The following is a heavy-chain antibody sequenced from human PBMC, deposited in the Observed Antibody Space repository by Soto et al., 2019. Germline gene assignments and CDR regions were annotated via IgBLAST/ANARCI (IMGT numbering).Heavy chain of an antibody. Sequence: GGSLRLSCAASGFTYSTYTMHWVRQAPGKGLEWVAVISYDGNNKFYADSVKGRFTISRDSTKQTLYLQMNSLRPDDTAMYYCARAPYYYDSSGYWAYWGQGTLVTVSS. CDR1: GFTYSTYT. V-gene: IGHV3-30-3*01. CDR3: ARAPYYYDSSGYWAY. D-gene: IGHD3-22*01. CDR2: ISYDGNNK. J-gene: IGHJ4*02.